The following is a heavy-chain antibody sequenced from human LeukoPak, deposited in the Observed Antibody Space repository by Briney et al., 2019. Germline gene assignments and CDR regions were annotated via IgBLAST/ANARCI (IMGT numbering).Heavy chain of an antibody. D-gene: IGHD3-10*01. J-gene: IGHJ4*02. V-gene: IGHV3-21*01. Sequence: GGSLRLSCAASGFPFSSYGMNWVRQAPGKGLEWVSSISTSSIYIYYADSMKGRFTISRHNAKNSLYLQMNSLRAEDTAVYYCARGSGNSGSTHDFDYWGQGTLVTVSS. CDR3: ARGSGNSGSTHDFDY. CDR2: ISTSSIYI. CDR1: GFPFSSYG.